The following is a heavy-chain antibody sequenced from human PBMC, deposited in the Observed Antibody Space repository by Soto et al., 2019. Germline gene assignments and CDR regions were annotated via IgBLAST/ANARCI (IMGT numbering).Heavy chain of an antibody. V-gene: IGHV3-23*01. CDR3: AKPLASYCSSTSCPIDY. Sequence: EVQLLESGGGLVQPGGSLRLSCAASGFTFSSYAMSWVRQAPGKGLEWVSAISGSGGSTYYADSVKGRFTISRDNSKNPLYLQMNSLRAEDTAVYYCAKPLASYCSSTSCPIDYWGQGTLVTVSS. CDR1: GFTFSSYA. CDR2: ISGSGGST. D-gene: IGHD2-2*01. J-gene: IGHJ4*02.